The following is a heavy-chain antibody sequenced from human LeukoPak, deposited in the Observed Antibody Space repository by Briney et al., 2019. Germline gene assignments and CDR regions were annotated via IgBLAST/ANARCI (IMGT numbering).Heavy chain of an antibody. D-gene: IGHD1-14*01. CDR1: GFTFSSYA. J-gene: IGHJ6*02. Sequence: PGGSLRLSCAASGFTFSSYAMSWVRQAPGKGLEWVSGISGGGSTHYSDSVKGRFIISRDNFKYTLFLQMKSLRDEDTATYYCSKAEALGGQPGRRYSYYGGDVWGQGTTVSVSS. CDR3: SKAEALGGQPGRRYSYYGGDV. V-gene: IGHV3-23*01. CDR2: ISGGGST.